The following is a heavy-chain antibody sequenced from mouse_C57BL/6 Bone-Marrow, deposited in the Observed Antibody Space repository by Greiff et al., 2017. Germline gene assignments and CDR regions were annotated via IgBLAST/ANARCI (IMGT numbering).Heavy chain of an antibody. CDR1: GYTFPSYW. D-gene: IGHD2-2*01. CDR3: ARSASHGYDGGAWFAY. J-gene: IGHJ3*01. CDR2: IHPNSGST. Sequence: QVQLQQPGAELVKPGASVKLSCKASGYTFPSYWMHWVKQRPGQGLEWIGMIHPNSGSTNYNEKFKSKATLTVDKSSSTAYMQLSSLTSEDSAVYYGARSASHGYDGGAWFAYWGQGTLVTVSA. V-gene: IGHV1-64*01.